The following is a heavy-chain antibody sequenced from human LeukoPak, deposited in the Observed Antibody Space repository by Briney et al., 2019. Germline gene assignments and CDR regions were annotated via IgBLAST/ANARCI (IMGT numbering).Heavy chain of an antibody. CDR3: ARVPYGDYPNWFDP. CDR2: IRSDGNIK. J-gene: IGHJ5*02. D-gene: IGHD4-17*01. Sequence: PGGSLRLSCAASGFTFSNYGLHWVRQAPGKGLEWVAFIRSDGNIKYYADSVKGRFTISRDNSKNTLHLQMNSLRAEDTAVYYCARVPYGDYPNWFDPWGQGTLVTVSS. V-gene: IGHV3-30*02. CDR1: GFTFSNYG.